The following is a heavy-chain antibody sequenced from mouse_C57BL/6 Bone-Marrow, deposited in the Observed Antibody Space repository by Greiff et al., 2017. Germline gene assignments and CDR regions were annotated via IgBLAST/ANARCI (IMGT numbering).Heavy chain of an antibody. Sequence: VQLQQPGAELVKPGASVKLSCKASGYTFTSYWMHWVKQRPGQGLEWIGMIHPNSGSTNYNEKFKSKATLTVDKSSSTAYMQLSSLTSEDSAVYYCASPLLRFYGYYAMDYWGQGTSVTVSS. CDR1: GYTFTSYW. CDR3: ASPLLRFYGYYAMDY. CDR2: IHPNSGST. J-gene: IGHJ4*01. V-gene: IGHV1-64*01. D-gene: IGHD1-1*01.